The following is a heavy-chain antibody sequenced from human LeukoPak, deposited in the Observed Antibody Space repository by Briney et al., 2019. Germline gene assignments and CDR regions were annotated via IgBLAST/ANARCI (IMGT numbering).Heavy chain of an antibody. V-gene: IGHV3-7*04. J-gene: IGHJ4*02. D-gene: IGHD3-16*01. CDR1: GFTINTYW. CDR3: ARAMSTFGGVRDYFDS. Sequence: GGSLRLSCAASGFTINTYWMSWVRQAPGKGLEWVANMKQDGSNTYYVDSVKGRFTISRDNAKNSLSLQMNSLRVEDTAVYYCARAMSTFGGVRDYFDSWGQGTLVTVSS. CDR2: MKQDGSNT.